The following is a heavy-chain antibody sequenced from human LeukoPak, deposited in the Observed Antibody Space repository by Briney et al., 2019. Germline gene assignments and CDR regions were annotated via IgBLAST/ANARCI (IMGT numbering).Heavy chain of an antibody. J-gene: IGHJ4*02. CDR2: IYYSGST. V-gene: IGHV4-59*01. CDR3: AGAPGITMSPYYFDY. CDR1: GGSISSYY. Sequence: PSETLSLTCTVSGGSISSYYWSWIRQPPGKGLEWIGYIYYSGSTNYNPSLKSRVTISVDTSKNQFSPKLSSVTAADTAVYYCAGAPGITMSPYYFDYWGQGTLVTVSS. D-gene: IGHD3-10*02.